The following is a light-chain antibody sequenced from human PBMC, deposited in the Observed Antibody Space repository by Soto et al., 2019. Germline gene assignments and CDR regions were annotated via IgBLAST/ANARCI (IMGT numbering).Light chain of an antibody. J-gene: IGLJ1*01. CDR3: LLTYPGVRV. Sequence: QAVVTQEPSLTVSPGDTVTLTCGSSTGAVTSGHLPSWLHQKPGQAPMTLIYATSNTHSWTPARFSGYLLGGKAALTLSGAQPEDEAEYYCLLTYPGVRVFGTGTKLTVL. V-gene: IGLV7-46*01. CDR2: ATS. CDR1: TGAVTSGHL.